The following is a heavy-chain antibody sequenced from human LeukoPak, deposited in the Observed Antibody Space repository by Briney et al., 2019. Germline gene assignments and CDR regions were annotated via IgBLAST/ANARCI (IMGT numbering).Heavy chain of an antibody. J-gene: IGHJ6*03. Sequence: VASVKVSCKASGGTFSSYAISWVRQAPGQGLEWMGGIIPIFGTANYAQKFQGRVTITTDESTSTAYMELSSLRSVDTAVYYCARLTPYYYYMDVWGKGTTVTVSS. D-gene: IGHD2-15*01. CDR1: GGTFSSYA. V-gene: IGHV1-69*05. CDR3: ARLTPYYYYMDV. CDR2: IIPIFGTA.